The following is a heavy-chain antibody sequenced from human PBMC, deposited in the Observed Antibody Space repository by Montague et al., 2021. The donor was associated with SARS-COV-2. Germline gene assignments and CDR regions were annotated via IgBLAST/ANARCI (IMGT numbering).Heavy chain of an antibody. V-gene: IGHV3-33*06. CDR1: GFTFSSYG. D-gene: IGHD2-2*01. CDR3: AKDFGSSLTEQFDY. Sequence: SLRLSCAASGFTFSSYGMHWARQAPGKGLEWVAVIWYDGSNKYYADSVKGRFTISRDNSKNTLYLQMNSLRAEDTAVYYCAKDFGSSLTEQFDYWGQGTLVTVSS. J-gene: IGHJ4*02. CDR2: IWYDGSNK.